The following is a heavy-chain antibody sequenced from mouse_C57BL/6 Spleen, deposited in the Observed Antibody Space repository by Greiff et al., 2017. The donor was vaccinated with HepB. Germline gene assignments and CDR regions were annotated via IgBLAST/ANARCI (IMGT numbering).Heavy chain of an antibody. D-gene: IGHD1-1*01. CDR1: GYTFTDYY. J-gene: IGHJ4*01. Sequence: LQESGAELVRPGASVKLSCKASGYTFTDYYINWVKQRPGQGLEWIARIYPGSGNTYYNEKFKGKATLTAEKSSSTAYMQLSSLTSEDSAVYFCARDGSSEDYAMDYWGQGTSVTVSS. CDR3: ARDGSSEDYAMDY. V-gene: IGHV1-76*01. CDR2: IYPGSGNT.